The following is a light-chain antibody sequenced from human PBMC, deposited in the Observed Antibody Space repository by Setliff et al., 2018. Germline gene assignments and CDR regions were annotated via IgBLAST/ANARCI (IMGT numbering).Light chain of an antibody. Sequence: QSVLTQPASVSGFLGQSITISCTGTNSDVGSYNHFSWYQQHPGKAPKLMIYEVTMRPSGISNRFSGSKSGNAASLTISGLQAEDEAEYYCSSYVGSSTPHVVGTGTKVTVL. CDR3: SSYVGSSTPHV. J-gene: IGLJ1*01. CDR1: NSDVGSYNH. V-gene: IGLV2-23*02. CDR2: EVT.